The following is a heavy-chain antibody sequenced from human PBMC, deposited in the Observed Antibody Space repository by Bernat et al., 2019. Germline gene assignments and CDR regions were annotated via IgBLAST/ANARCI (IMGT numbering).Heavy chain of an antibody. CDR1: GFSFSSKV. V-gene: IGHV3-30*05. Sequence: QLQLVESGGGVVQPGRSLRLSCAASGFSFSSKVMHWVRQAPGKGLEWVALISYDGSKYYTDSVKGRFTISRDNSKNTLYLQMDSLRAEGTAVYFCARDEGTIVAVLNSYFDYWGQGTLVTVSS. CDR2: ISYDGSK. CDR3: ARDEGTIVAVLNSYFDY. D-gene: IGHD1-1*01. J-gene: IGHJ4*02.